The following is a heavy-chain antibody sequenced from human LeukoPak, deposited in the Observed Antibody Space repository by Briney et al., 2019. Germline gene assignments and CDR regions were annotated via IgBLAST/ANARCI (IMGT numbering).Heavy chain of an antibody. V-gene: IGHV4-34*01. Sequence: SETLSLTCAVYGGSFSGYYWSWIRQPPGKGLEWIGEINHSGSTNYNPSLKSRVTISVDTSKNQFSLKLSSVTAADTAVYYCARGGRRRAAAGTRWFDPWGQGTLVTVSS. J-gene: IGHJ5*02. D-gene: IGHD6-13*01. CDR3: ARGGRRRAAAGTRWFDP. CDR2: INHSGST. CDR1: GGSFSGYY.